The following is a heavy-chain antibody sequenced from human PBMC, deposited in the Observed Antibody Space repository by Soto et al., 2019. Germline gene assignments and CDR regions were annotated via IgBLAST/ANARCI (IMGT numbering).Heavy chain of an antibody. J-gene: IGHJ6*02. D-gene: IGHD3-16*01. CDR3: VSTLGPSPYGLDV. CDR1: GDSITNNHW. CDR2: IYHTGIA. V-gene: IGHV4-4*02. Sequence: SKTLALTCTVYGDSITNNHWWSWVRQPPGKGPELIGEIYHTGIANYNPSLESRVAFSVDKSKNQFSLSLTSVTAADTAVYYCVSTLGPSPYGLDVWGPGNTVTVSS.